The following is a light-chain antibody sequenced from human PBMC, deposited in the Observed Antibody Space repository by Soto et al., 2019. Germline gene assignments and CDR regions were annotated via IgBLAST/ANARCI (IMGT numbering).Light chain of an antibody. CDR1: QSISSY. V-gene: IGKV1-39*01. J-gene: IGKJ2*01. Sequence: DIQMTQSPSSLSASMGDRVTITCRASQSISSYLNWYQQKPGRAPKLLISAASSLQSGVPSRFSGSGSGADFTLTISSLQHEDVATYYCQQSYSTPPYTFGQGTKLEIK. CDR3: QQSYSTPPYT. CDR2: AAS.